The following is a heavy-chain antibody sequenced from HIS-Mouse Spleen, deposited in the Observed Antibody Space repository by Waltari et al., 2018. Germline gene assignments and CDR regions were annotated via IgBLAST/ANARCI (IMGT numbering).Heavy chain of an antibody. CDR1: GGSISSSSYY. Sequence: QLQLQESGPGLVKPSETLSLTCTVSGGSISSSSYYWGWIRQPPGKGLEWIGSIYYSGITYYTPSLKSRVTMSVDTSNNQFSLKLSSVTAADTAVYYCAREIPYSSSWYDWYFDLWGRGTLVTVSS. J-gene: IGHJ2*01. CDR3: AREIPYSSSWYDWYFDL. D-gene: IGHD6-13*01. CDR2: IYYSGIT. V-gene: IGHV4-39*07.